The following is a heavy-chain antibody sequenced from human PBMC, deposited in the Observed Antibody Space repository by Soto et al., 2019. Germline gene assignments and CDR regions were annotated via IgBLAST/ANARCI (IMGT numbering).Heavy chain of an antibody. CDR3: ASTYSTSWYWFDP. Sequence: QVTVKESGPVLVKPTETLTLTCTVSGFSLSNAGLGVSWIRQPPGKALEWLAHIFSTDEKFYSTSLKSWLTISKDSSKSQVVLIMTNMDPVDTATYYCASTYSTSWYWFDPWGQGTLVTVSS. CDR2: IFSTDEK. CDR1: GFSLSNAGLG. J-gene: IGHJ5*02. D-gene: IGHD6-13*01. V-gene: IGHV2-26*04.